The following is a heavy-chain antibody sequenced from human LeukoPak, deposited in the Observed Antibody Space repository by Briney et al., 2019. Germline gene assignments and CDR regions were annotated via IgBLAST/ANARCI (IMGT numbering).Heavy chain of an antibody. CDR1: GFTFSIYA. CDR2: ISGSGGST. V-gene: IGHV3-23*01. D-gene: IGHD2-2*01. J-gene: IGHJ5*02. Sequence: GGSLRLSCAASGFTFSIYAMGWVRQAPGKGLEWVSAISGSGGSTYYADSVKGRFTISRDNSKNTLYLQMNSLRAEDTAVYYCAKDKGIVVVPAATFDPWGQGTLVTVSS. CDR3: AKDKGIVVVPAATFDP.